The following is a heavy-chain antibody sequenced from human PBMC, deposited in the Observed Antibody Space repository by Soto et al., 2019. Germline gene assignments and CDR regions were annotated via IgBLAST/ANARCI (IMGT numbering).Heavy chain of an antibody. V-gene: IGHV4-59*12. Sequence: SETLSLTCTVSGGSISSYYWSWIRQPPGKGLEWIGYIYYSGSTNYNPSLKSRVTISVDTSKNQFSLKLSSVTAADTAVYYCARAHNWFDPWGQGTLVTVSS. J-gene: IGHJ5*02. CDR1: GGSISSYY. CDR3: ARAHNWFDP. CDR2: IYYSGST.